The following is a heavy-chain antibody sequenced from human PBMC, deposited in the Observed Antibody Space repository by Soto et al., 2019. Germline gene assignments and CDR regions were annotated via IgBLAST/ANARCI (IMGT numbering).Heavy chain of an antibody. CDR2: ISSSSSTI. Sequence: PGGSLRLSCAASGFTFSSYGMHWVRQAPGKGLEWVSYISSSSSTIYYADSVKGRFTISRDNAKNSLYLQMNSLRAEDTAVYYCAREYYDFWSGYYFSLSAFDIWGQGTMVTVSS. J-gene: IGHJ3*02. CDR1: GFTFSSYG. CDR3: AREYYDFWSGYYFSLSAFDI. V-gene: IGHV3-48*01. D-gene: IGHD3-3*01.